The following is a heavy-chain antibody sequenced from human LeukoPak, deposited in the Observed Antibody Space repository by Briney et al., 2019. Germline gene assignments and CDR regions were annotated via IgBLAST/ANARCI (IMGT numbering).Heavy chain of an antibody. Sequence: PGGSLRLSCEASGFTFSRFWMSWVRQAPGEGLEWVANIDEGGSEKYHAGSVRGRFTISRDNAKNSLYLQMNSLRAEGTAVYYCVRDPTRAECSDGSCYLDYWGQGTLVSVSS. J-gene: IGHJ4*02. CDR3: VRDPTRAECSDGSCYLDY. CDR2: IDEGGSEK. CDR1: GFTFSRFW. V-gene: IGHV3-7*03. D-gene: IGHD2-15*01.